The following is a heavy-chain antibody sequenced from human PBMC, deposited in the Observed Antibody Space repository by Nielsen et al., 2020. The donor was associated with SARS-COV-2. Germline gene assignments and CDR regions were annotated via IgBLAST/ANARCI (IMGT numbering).Heavy chain of an antibody. CDR3: ARGIIDTSWSHSWFDP. D-gene: IGHD2-2*01. J-gene: IGHJ5*02. Sequence: ASVKVSCKASGYTFTTYSMHWLRQAPGQGPEWMGIINPIGTSTRYAPRFQGRLTMTRDTSTGTDYMQLNKLRSEDTAVYYCARGIIDTSWSHSWFDPWGQGTLVTVSS. CDR1: GYTFTTYS. CDR2: INPIGTST. V-gene: IGHV1-46*01.